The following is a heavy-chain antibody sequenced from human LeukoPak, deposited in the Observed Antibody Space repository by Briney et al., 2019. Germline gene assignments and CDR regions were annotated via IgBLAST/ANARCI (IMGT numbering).Heavy chain of an antibody. V-gene: IGHV3-48*03. Sequence: PGGSLRLSCAASGFTPSSYEMNWVRQAPGKGLEWVSYISTVSTVSYADSVKGRFTISRDNAKNSLYLQMNSLRAEDTGVYYCARTNPGVVQNDYWGQGTLVTVSS. CDR1: GFTPSSYE. D-gene: IGHD2-8*01. J-gene: IGHJ4*02. CDR2: ISTVSTV. CDR3: ARTNPGVVQNDY.